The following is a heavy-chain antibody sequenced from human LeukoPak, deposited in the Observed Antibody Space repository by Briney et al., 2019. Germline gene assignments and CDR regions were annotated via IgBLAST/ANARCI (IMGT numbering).Heavy chain of an antibody. V-gene: IGHV1-2*02. CDR1: GYIFTSYY. CDR3: ARSVSTSPMFDY. J-gene: IGHJ4*02. Sequence: ASVTVSCKASGYIFTSYYMHWVRQAPGQGLEWMGWINPNTGSTNFAQKFQGRIAMMRATSITTFYMELNSLRSDDTAVYYCARSVSTSPMFDYWGQGTLIPVSS. CDR2: INPNTGST. D-gene: IGHD6-13*01.